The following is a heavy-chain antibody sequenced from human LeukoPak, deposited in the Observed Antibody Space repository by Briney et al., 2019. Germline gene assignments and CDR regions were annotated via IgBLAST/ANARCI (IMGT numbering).Heavy chain of an antibody. CDR1: NGSISSGDNY. D-gene: IGHD3-22*01. CDR3: ARASYSYDINGWVPFDY. Sequence: SETLSLTCTVSNGSISSGDNYWSWIRQPAGKGLEWIGRIYTSGSTNYNPSLKSRVTISGDTSKNQFSLRLSSVTAADTAVYYCARASYSYDINGWVPFDYWGQGTLVTVSS. CDR2: IYTSGST. J-gene: IGHJ4*02. V-gene: IGHV4-61*02.